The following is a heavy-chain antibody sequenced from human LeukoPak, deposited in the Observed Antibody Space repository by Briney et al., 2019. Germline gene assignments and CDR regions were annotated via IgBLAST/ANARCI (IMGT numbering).Heavy chain of an antibody. CDR1: NDSVSNGYYY. CDR3: ARDPYSSAWQNYHGMDV. V-gene: IGHV4-61*01. Sequence: SETLSLTCTVSNDSVSNGYYYWSWIRQPPGKGLEWIGNIYYSGSTNYNPSLRSRVTISIDTSKNQFSLKLSSMTAADTAMYFCARDPYSSAWQNYHGMDVWGQGATVTVSS. D-gene: IGHD6-19*01. CDR2: IYYSGST. J-gene: IGHJ6*02.